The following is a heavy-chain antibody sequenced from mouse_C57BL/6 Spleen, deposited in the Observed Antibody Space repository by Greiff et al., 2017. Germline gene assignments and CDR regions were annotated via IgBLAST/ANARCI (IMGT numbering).Heavy chain of an antibody. Sequence: QVHVKQSGPGLVQPSQSLSITCTVSGFSLTSYGVHWVRQSPGKGLEWLGVIWSGGSTDYNAAFISRLSISKDNSKSQVFFKMNSLQADDTAIYYCARNYYGSSYAYFDVWGTGTTVTVSS. CDR3: ARNYYGSSYAYFDV. V-gene: IGHV2-2*01. D-gene: IGHD1-1*01. J-gene: IGHJ1*03. CDR2: IWSGGST. CDR1: GFSLTSYG.